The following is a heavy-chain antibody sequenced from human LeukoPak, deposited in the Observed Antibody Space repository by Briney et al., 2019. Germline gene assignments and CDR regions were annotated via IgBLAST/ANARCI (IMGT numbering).Heavy chain of an antibody. CDR2: ISYDGSNK. J-gene: IGHJ4*02. V-gene: IGHV3-30*04. CDR1: GFTFSSYA. CDR3: ATVDHYYGSGKDY. D-gene: IGHD3-10*01. Sequence: GGSLRLSCAASGFTFSSYAMHWVRQAPGKGLEWVAVISYDGSNKYYADSVKGRFTISRDNSKNTLYLQMNSLRAEDTAVYYCATVDHYYGSGKDYWGQGTLVTVSS.